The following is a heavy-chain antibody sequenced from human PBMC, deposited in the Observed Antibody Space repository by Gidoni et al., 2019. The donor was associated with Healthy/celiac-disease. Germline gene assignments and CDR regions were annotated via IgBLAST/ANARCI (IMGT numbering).Heavy chain of an antibody. J-gene: IGHJ5*02. D-gene: IGHD6-13*01. CDR3: ASGHESSSWFT. CDR2: ST. V-gene: IGHV4-39*01. Sequence: STYYNPSLKSRVTISVDTSKNQFSLKLSSVTAADTAVYYCASGHESSSWFTWGQGTLVTVSS.